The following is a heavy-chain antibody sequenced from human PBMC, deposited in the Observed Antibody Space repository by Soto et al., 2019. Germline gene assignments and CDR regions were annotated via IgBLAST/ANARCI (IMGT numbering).Heavy chain of an antibody. Sequence: GSLRLSCAASGFTFSSYGMHWVRQAPGKGLEWVAVIWYDGSNKYYADSVKGRFTISRDNAKNSLYLQMNSLRAEDTAVYYCARAPDPLYDILTGYSRLYYFDYWGQGTLVTVSS. V-gene: IGHV3-33*01. CDR2: IWYDGSNK. CDR1: GFTFSSYG. J-gene: IGHJ4*02. D-gene: IGHD3-9*01. CDR3: ARAPDPLYDILTGYSRLYYFDY.